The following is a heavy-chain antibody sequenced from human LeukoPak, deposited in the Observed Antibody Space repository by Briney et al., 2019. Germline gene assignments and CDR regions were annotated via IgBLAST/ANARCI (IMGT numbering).Heavy chain of an antibody. Sequence: SQTLSLTCAISGDSMSSNNAAWNWINPSPSRGLEWLGRTYYRSKWFNDYAVSVKTRISIIPETSRNQFSLQLKSVTPEDTAVYYCARTRYSSGGDYYYGLDVWGQGTTVTVSS. CDR3: ARTRYSSGGDYYYGLDV. CDR2: TYYRSKWFN. CDR1: GDSMSSNNAA. D-gene: IGHD6-19*01. V-gene: IGHV6-1*01. J-gene: IGHJ6*02.